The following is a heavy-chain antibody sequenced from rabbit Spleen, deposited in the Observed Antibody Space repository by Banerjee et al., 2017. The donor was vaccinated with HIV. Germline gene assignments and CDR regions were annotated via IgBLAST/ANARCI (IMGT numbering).Heavy chain of an antibody. CDR2: IYTGSGST. CDR3: ARGVTNTDFYLDL. D-gene: IGHD4-1*01. V-gene: IGHV1S21*01. Sequence: EQLVESGGGLVQPGGSLKLSCKASGFDFSRYYMSWVRQAPGKGLEWIGCIYTGSGSTYYARWAKGRFTISKTSSTVDLKMTSLTAADTATYFCARGVTNTDFYLDLWGQGTLVTVS. J-gene: IGHJ4*01. CDR1: GFDFSRYY.